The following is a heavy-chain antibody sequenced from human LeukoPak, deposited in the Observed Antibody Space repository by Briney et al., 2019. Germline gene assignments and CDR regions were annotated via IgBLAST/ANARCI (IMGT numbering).Heavy chain of an antibody. CDR2: ISYDGSNK. CDR1: GFTFSSYG. Sequence: PGGSLRLSCAASGFTFSSYGMHWVRQAPGKGLEWVAVISYDGSNKYYADSVKGRFTISRDNSKNTLYLQMNSLRAEDTAVYYCARDRVPSWYDAFDIWGQGTMVTVSS. J-gene: IGHJ3*02. CDR3: ARDRVPSWYDAFDI. D-gene: IGHD6-13*01. V-gene: IGHV3-30*03.